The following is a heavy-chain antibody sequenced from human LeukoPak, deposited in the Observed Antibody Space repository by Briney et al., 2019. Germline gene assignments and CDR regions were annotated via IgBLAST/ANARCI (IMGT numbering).Heavy chain of an antibody. Sequence: GGSLRLSCAASGFTFSNAWMSWVRQAPGKGLEWVGRIKSKTDGGTTDYAAPVKGRFTISRDDSKNTLYLQMNSLKTEDTAVYYCTTDILSVLWFGELLPPSCWGQGTLVTVSS. CDR1: GFTFSNAW. D-gene: IGHD3-10*01. CDR2: IKSKTDGGTT. V-gene: IGHV3-15*01. J-gene: IGHJ4*02. CDR3: TTDILSVLWFGELLPPSC.